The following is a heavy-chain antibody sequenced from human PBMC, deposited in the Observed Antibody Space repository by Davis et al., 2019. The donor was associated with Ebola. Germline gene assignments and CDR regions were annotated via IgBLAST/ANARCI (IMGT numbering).Heavy chain of an antibody. D-gene: IGHD5-24*01. Sequence: PGGSLRLSCAASGLTFSGYSVNWVRQAPGKGLEWVSSISSRSNYIYYADSLKGRFTISRDNAKNSVYLEMNSLRAEDTAVYYCARAQEMATNVPGYWGQGTPVTVSS. CDR1: GLTFSGYS. CDR3: ARAQEMATNVPGY. CDR2: ISSRSNYI. J-gene: IGHJ4*02. V-gene: IGHV3-21*01.